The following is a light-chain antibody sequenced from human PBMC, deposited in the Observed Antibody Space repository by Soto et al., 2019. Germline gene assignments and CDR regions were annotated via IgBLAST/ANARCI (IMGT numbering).Light chain of an antibody. CDR1: QIINTW. Sequence: DIQMTQSPSTLSASVGDRVTISCRASQIINTWLAWYQQKPGKAPKLLIYDVSTLESGVPSRFSGSGSGTEFTLTITSLQPDDLATYYCQQYSSYSLTFGGGTKVDIK. CDR3: QQYSSYSLT. CDR2: DVS. V-gene: IGKV1-5*01. J-gene: IGKJ4*01.